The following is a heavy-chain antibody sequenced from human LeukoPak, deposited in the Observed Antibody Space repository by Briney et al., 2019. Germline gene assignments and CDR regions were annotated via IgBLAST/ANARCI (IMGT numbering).Heavy chain of an antibody. J-gene: IGHJ4*02. D-gene: IGHD6-19*01. CDR2: TYYRSKWST. CDR3: ATTLLYSSGWYFPPRSFFDY. CDR1: GDIVSSNSAA. Sequence: SQTLSLTCAISGDIVSSNSAAWHWIRQSPSRGLEWLVRTYYRSKWSTYYAVSVKSRISINRDTSKNQISLQLNSVTPEDTAVYYCATTLLYSSGWYFPPRSFFDYWGQGTLVTVSS. V-gene: IGHV6-1*01.